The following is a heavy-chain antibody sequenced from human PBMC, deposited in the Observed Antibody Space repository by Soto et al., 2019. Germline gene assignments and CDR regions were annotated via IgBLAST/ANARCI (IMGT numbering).Heavy chain of an antibody. V-gene: IGHV4-4*07. CDR3: ARGMTPPGAPAWYYFDS. J-gene: IGHJ4*02. CDR2: FSLSGTT. D-gene: IGHD2-8*02. CDR1: GASITGSFL. Sequence: SETLSLTCTVSGASITGSFLWSWIRQPAGKGLEWIGRFSLSGTTNYNPSLRSRVTMSADVSKNQFSLRLTSVTAADTALYYCARGMTPPGAPAWYYFDSWGQGTLVTVSS.